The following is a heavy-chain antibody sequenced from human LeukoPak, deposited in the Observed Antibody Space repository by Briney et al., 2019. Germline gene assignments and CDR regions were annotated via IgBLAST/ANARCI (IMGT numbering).Heavy chain of an antibody. Sequence: GRSLRLSCAASGFTFSTYSLKWVRQAPGEGLEWVSSVSSSSTHIYYGDSVKGRFTISRDNAKRSLYLQMNSLRAEDTAVYYCARDVYDSIGYYAIDYWGQGTLVTVSS. J-gene: IGHJ4*02. CDR1: GFTFSTYS. D-gene: IGHD3-22*01. V-gene: IGHV3-21*01. CDR2: VSSSSTHI. CDR3: ARDVYDSIGYYAIDY.